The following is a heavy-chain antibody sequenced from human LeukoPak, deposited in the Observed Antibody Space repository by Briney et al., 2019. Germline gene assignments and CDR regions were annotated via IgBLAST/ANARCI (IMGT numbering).Heavy chain of an antibody. CDR1: GFTFSAYW. V-gene: IGHV3-74*01. J-gene: IGHJ4*02. CDR3: ARGNYDSSGLLDY. CDR2: INSDGSST. D-gene: IGHD3-22*01. Sequence: PGGSLRLSCAASGFTFSAYWMHWVRQAPGKGLVWVSRINSDGSSTSYADSVKGRFTMSRDNAKNTLYLQMNSLRAEDTAVYYCARGNYDSSGLLDYWGQGTLVTVSS.